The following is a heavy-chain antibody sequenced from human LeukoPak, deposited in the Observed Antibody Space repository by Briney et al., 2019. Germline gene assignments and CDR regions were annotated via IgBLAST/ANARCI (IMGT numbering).Heavy chain of an antibody. Sequence: NPWGSLRLSCAASGFTFSDYYMSWIRQAPGKGLEWVSYISSSGSTIYYADSVKGRFTISRDNAKNSLYLQMNSLRAEDTAVYYCARDRYCCGGSCYWTRDFDYWGQGTLVTVSS. J-gene: IGHJ4*02. CDR1: GFTFSDYY. V-gene: IGHV3-11*04. CDR2: ISSSGSTI. CDR3: ARDRYCCGGSCYWTRDFDY. D-gene: IGHD2-15*01.